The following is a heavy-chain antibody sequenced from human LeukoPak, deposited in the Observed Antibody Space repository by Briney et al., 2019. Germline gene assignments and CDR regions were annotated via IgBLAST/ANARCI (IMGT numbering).Heavy chain of an antibody. CDR3: AREGLSRVKKYYFDY. J-gene: IGHJ4*02. V-gene: IGHV1-18*04. CDR1: GYTFTSYY. CDR2: ISAYNGNT. D-gene: IGHD2-2*01. Sequence: ASVKVSCKASGYTFTSYYMHWVRQAPGQGLEWMGWISAYNGNTNYAQKLQGRVTMTTDTSTSTAYMELRSLRSDDTAVYYCAREGLSRVKKYYFDYWGQGTLVTVSS.